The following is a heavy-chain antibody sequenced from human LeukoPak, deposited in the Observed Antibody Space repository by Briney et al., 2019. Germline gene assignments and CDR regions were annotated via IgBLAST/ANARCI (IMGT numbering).Heavy chain of an antibody. J-gene: IGHJ6*03. D-gene: IGHD3-22*01. CDR2: ISGSGGST. Sequence: PGGSLRLSCAASGFTFSSYAMSWVRQAPGKGLEWVSAISGSGGSTYYADSVKGRFTISRDSSKNTLYLQMNSLRAEDTAVYYCAKALSSGYYYYYMDVWGKGTTVTVSS. CDR1: GFTFSSYA. CDR3: AKALSSGYYYYYMDV. V-gene: IGHV3-23*01.